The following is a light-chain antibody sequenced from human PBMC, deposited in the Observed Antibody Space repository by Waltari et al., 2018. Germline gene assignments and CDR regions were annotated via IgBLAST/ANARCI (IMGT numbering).Light chain of an antibody. CDR3: AAWDASLNGLWV. V-gene: IGLV1-44*01. CDR1: FSTIGPNA. J-gene: IGLJ3*02. CDR2: NND. Sequence: QSVLTQPPSASATPGQRVTLSCSGSFSTIGPNAVTWFQHRPGTAPKLLIYNNDQRPSGVPDRFSGSKSGTSASLAISGLQSEDEANYFCAAWDASLNGLWVFGGGTKLTVL.